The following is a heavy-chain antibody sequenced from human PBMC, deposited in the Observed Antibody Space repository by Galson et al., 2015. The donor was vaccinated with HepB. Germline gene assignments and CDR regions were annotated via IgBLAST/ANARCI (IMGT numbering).Heavy chain of an antibody. V-gene: IGHV4-4*02. CDR3: SLDCSSTSCYGGRGAFDI. D-gene: IGHD2-2*01. CDR1: GGSISSSNW. J-gene: IGHJ3*02. Sequence: TCAVSGGSISSSNWWSWVRQPPGKGLEWIGEIYHSGSTNYNPSLKSRVTISVDKSKNQFSLKLSSVTAADTAVYYCSLDCSSTSCYGGRGAFDIWGQGTMVTVSS. CDR2: IYHSGST.